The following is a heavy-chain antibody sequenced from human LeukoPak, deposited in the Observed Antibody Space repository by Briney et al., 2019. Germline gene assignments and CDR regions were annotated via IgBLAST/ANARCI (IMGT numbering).Heavy chain of an antibody. CDR3: AREGIAARWVDY. CDR2: ISSSSSYI. D-gene: IGHD6-6*01. CDR1: GFTFSSYS. V-gene: IGHV3-21*01. J-gene: IGHJ4*02. Sequence: GGSLRLSCAASGFTFSSYSMNWVRQAPAKGLEWVSSISSSSSYIYYAASAKGRFTISRDNAKKSLYPQMNSLRAEDTAVYYCAREGIAARWVDYWGRGTLVSVSS.